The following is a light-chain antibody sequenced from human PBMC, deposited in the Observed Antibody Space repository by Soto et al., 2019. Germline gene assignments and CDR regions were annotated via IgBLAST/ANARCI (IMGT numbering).Light chain of an antibody. CDR2: EVS. J-gene: IGLJ2*01. CDR1: RSDVGSYNL. CDR3: CSYAGSSTLV. Sequence: QSVLTQPASVSGSPGQSITISCTGTRSDVGSYNLVSWYQQHPGKAPKLMIYEVSKRPSGVSNRFSCSKSGNTASLTISGLQAEDEADYYCCSYAGSSTLVFGGGTKLTVL. V-gene: IGLV2-23*02.